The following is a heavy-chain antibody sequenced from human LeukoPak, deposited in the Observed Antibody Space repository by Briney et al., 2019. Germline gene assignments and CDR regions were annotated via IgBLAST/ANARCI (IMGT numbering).Heavy chain of an antibody. V-gene: IGHV3-66*01. J-gene: IGHJ5*02. CDR2: IYSGDNT. D-gene: IGHD3-16*02. Sequence: GGSLRLSCAASGFTVSSNYMSWVRQAPGKGLEWVSVIYSGDNTYYADSVKGRFTISRDNAKNTLYLQMNSLRAEDTAVYYCAVSNWFDPWGQGTLVTVSS. CDR3: AVSNWFDP. CDR1: GFTVSSNY.